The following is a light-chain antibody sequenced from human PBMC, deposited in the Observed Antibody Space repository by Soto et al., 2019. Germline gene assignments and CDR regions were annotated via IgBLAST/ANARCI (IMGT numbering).Light chain of an antibody. J-gene: IGLJ1*01. CDR2: DTS. CDR1: TGAVTSGHS. V-gene: IGLV7-46*01. Sequence: QAVVTQEPSLTVSPGGTVTLTCGSSTGAVTSGHSPYWFQQKPGQAPRTLIYDTSNRHSRTPARFSGSLLGGNAALTLSGAQPEDEAEYYCLLSYSGARPYVFGTGTKLTVL. CDR3: LLSYSGARPYV.